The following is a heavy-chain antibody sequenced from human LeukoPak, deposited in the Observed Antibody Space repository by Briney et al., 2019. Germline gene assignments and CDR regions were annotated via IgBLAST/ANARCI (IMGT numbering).Heavy chain of an antibody. Sequence: GASVKVSCKASGYTFTGYYLHWVRQAPGQGLEWMGWINPNSAGTFYAQKFQGRVTMTRDTSISTAYMELSRLRSDDTAVYYCARVREIAARSSFDYWGQGTLVTVSS. CDR3: ARVREIAARSSFDY. V-gene: IGHV1-2*02. CDR2: INPNSAGT. D-gene: IGHD6-6*01. J-gene: IGHJ4*02. CDR1: GYTFTGYY.